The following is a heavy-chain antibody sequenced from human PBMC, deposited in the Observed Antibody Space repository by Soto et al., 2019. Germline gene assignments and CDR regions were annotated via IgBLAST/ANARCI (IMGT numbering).Heavy chain of an antibody. Sequence: EVQLVESGGGLVRPGGSLRLSCAASGFTFSSYSINWVRQAPGKGLEWVSSIGRVSSHIYYADSVKGRFTVSRDNAKNSLYLQMNNLRGEDKAVYYCARDVYTGYDSYYYYNMNVWGQGTKVTVSS. V-gene: IGHV3-21*01. D-gene: IGHD5-12*01. J-gene: IGHJ6*03. CDR1: GFTFSSYS. CDR3: ARDVYTGYDSYYYYNMNV. CDR2: IGRVSSHI.